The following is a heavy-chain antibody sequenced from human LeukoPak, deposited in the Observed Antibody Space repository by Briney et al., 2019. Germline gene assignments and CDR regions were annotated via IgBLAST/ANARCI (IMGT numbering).Heavy chain of an antibody. CDR2: INPNSGGT. V-gene: IGHV1-2*02. Sequence: ASAKVSCKASGYTFTGCYMHWVRQAPGQGLEWMGWINPNSGGTNYAQKFQGRVTMTRDTSISTAYMELSRLRSDDTAVYYCAVGGAITMVRGVIGYFDYWGQGTLVTVSS. CDR1: GYTFTGCY. J-gene: IGHJ4*02. D-gene: IGHD3-10*01. CDR3: AVGGAITMVRGVIGYFDY.